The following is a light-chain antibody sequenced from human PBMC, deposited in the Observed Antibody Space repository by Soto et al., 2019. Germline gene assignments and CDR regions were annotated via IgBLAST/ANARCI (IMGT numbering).Light chain of an antibody. J-gene: IGLJ2*01. CDR1: SSDVDGYNY. Sequence: QSALTQPASVSGSPGQSITISCTGTSSDVDGYNYISWHQQHPGKAPKLMIYDVSIRPSGVSDRFSGSKSGNTASLTISGLQAEDEAVYYCSAYRIRSTEFGGGTKLTVL. CDR3: SAYRIRSTE. V-gene: IGLV2-14*03. CDR2: DVS.